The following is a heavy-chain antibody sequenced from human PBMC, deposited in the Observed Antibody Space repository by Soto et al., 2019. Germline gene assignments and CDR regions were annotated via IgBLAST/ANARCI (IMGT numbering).Heavy chain of an antibody. Sequence: ASVKVSCKASGYTFTGYYMHWVRQAPGQGLEWMGWINPNSGGTNYAQKFQGWVTMTRDTSISTAYMELGRLRSDDTAVYYCAREMGIRCSGGSCHMGMDVWGQGTTVTVSS. J-gene: IGHJ6*02. CDR3: AREMGIRCSGGSCHMGMDV. D-gene: IGHD2-15*01. CDR1: GYTFTGYY. CDR2: INPNSGGT. V-gene: IGHV1-2*04.